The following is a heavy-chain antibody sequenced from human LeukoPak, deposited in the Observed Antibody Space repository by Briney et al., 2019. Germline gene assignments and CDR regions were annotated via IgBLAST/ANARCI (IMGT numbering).Heavy chain of an antibody. D-gene: IGHD2-15*01. V-gene: IGHV3-48*03. CDR3: ARDPDPIVVVVAATGDP. CDR2: IDGSGTII. J-gene: IGHJ5*02. Sequence: GGSLRLSCAASGFTFGSYEMNWVRQAPGKGLEWVSYIDGSGTIIHYADSVKGRFTISRDNAKNSLYLQMNSLRAEDTAVYYCARDPDPIVVVVAATGDPWGQGTLVTVSS. CDR1: GFTFGSYE.